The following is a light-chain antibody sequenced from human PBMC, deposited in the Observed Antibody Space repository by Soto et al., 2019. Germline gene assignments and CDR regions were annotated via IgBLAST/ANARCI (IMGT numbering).Light chain of an antibody. CDR3: AAWDGSLNGYV. CDR2: SNN. CDR1: SSNIGSNT. J-gene: IGLJ1*01. V-gene: IGLV1-44*01. Sequence: QSVLTQPPSGSGIPGQRVTISCSGSSSNIGSNTVNWYQQLPGTAPKLLIYSNNQRPSGVPDRFSGSKSGTSASLAISGLQSEDEADYYCAAWDGSLNGYVFGTGTKVTVL.